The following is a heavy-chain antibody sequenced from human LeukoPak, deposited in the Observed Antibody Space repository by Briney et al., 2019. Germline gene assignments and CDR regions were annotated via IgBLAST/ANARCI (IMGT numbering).Heavy chain of an antibody. D-gene: IGHD3-22*01. CDR2: ISYDGSEK. CDR1: GFTFSSYP. CDR3: AREGSSGYYPY. V-gene: IGHV3-30-3*01. J-gene: IGHJ4*02. Sequence: GGSLRLSCAASGFTFSSYPMHWVRQAPGKGLEWVVVISYDGSEKHYADPVKGRFTISRDNSKNALYLQMNSLRAEDTAVYYCAREGSSGYYPYWGQGILVTVSS.